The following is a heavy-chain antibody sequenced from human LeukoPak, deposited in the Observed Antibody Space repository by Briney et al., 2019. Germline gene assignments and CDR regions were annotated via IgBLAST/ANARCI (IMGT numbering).Heavy chain of an antibody. J-gene: IGHJ4*02. CDR1: GGSVRSDSYY. Sequence: SETLSLTCTVSGGSVRSDSYYWSWIRQPPGKGLEWIGYVYYSGSTNYNPSLKSRVTISVDTSKNQFSLKLSSVTAADTAVYYCARHLIAAVVSDYWGQGTLVTVSS. V-gene: IGHV4-61*01. CDR3: ARHLIAAVVSDY. CDR2: VYYSGST. D-gene: IGHD6-13*01.